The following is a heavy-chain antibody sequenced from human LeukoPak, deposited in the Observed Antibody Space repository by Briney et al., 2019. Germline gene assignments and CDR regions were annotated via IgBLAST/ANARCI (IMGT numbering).Heavy chain of an antibody. D-gene: IGHD2-2*01. CDR3: ARDRYCSSTSCYLGGPYYYGMDV. J-gene: IGHJ6*02. Sequence: GGSLRLSCAASGFTFSSYAMSWVRQAPGKGLEWVSVIYSGGSTYYADSVKGRFTISRDNSKNTLYLQVNSLRAEDTAVYYCARDRYCSSTSCYLGGPYYYGMDVWGQGTTVTVSS. V-gene: IGHV3-53*01. CDR2: IYSGGST. CDR1: GFTFSSYA.